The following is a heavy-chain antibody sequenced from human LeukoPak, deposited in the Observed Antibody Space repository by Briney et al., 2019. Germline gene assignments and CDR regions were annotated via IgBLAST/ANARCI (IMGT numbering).Heavy chain of an antibody. J-gene: IGHJ4*02. D-gene: IGHD3-10*01. CDR2: FSYSGST. Sequence: SETLSLTCTVSGGSISSSSYYWGWIRQPPGKGLEWIGSFSYSGSTYYNPSLKSRVTISVDTSKNHCSLKLTSVTAADTAVYYCARGRLGESYGYYFDYWGQGTLVTVSS. CDR1: GGSISSSSYY. CDR3: ARGRLGESYGYYFDY. V-gene: IGHV4-39*07.